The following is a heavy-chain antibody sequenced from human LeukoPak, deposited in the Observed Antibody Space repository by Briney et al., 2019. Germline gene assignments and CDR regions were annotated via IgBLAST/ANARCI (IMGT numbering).Heavy chain of an antibody. CDR2: MKQDGSEK. Sequence: GGSLRLSCAASGFTFSSYWMSWVRQAPGKGLEWVANMKQDGSEKYYVDSVKGRFTISRDNAKNSLYLQMNSLRAEDTAVYYCARDYAYRSSWYGIDYWGQGTLVTVSS. CDR1: GFTFSSYW. J-gene: IGHJ4*02. V-gene: IGHV3-7*01. CDR3: ARDYAYRSSWYGIDY. D-gene: IGHD6-13*01.